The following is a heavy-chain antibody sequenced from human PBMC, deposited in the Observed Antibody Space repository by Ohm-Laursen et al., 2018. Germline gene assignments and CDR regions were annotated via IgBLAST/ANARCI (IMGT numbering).Heavy chain of an antibody. D-gene: IGHD2-21*01. CDR3: AKGYSGGWFDP. V-gene: IGHV3-23*01. J-gene: IGHJ5*02. Sequence: RLSCAAFGFTFTNYAMNWVRQAPGKGLEWVSAISGSGDSTYYADSVKGRFTISRDNSKNTLYVQMNSLRGEDTAVYYCAKGYSGGWFDPWGQGTLVTVSS. CDR1: GFTFTNYA. CDR2: ISGSGDST.